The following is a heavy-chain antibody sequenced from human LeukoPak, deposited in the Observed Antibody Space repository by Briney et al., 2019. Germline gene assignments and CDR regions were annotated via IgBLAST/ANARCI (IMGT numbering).Heavy chain of an antibody. D-gene: IGHD6-13*01. CDR1: GYTFGAYG. J-gene: IGHJ4*02. Sequence: GASVKVSCKASGYTFGAYGISWVRQAPGQGLEWMGYISAYSGNTNYAQRLQGRVTMTTDTSTSTAYMELRSLRSDDTAVYFCARDSHIAGVAYYFDYWGQGTLVTVPS. CDR2: ISAYSGNT. CDR3: ARDSHIAGVAYYFDY. V-gene: IGHV1-18*01.